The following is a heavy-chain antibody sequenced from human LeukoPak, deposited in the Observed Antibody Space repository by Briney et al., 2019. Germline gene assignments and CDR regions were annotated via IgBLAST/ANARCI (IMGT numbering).Heavy chain of an antibody. D-gene: IGHD4-17*01. Sequence: SETLSLTCTVSGGSISSGGYYWSWIRQPPGKGLEWIGYIYHSGSTYYNPSLKSRVTISVDRSKNQFSLKLSSVTAADTAVYHCATGGATTVTPYFDYWGQGTLVTVSS. CDR1: GGSISSGGYY. CDR2: IYHSGST. J-gene: IGHJ4*02. CDR3: ATGGATTVTPYFDY. V-gene: IGHV4-30-2*01.